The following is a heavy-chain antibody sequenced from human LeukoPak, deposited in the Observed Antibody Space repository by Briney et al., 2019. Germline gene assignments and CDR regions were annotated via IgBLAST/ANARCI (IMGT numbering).Heavy chain of an antibody. V-gene: IGHV1-2*02. CDR2: VNPNSGGT. J-gene: IGHJ4*02. CDR1: GYTFTGYY. D-gene: IGHD4-23*01. CDR3: ARELKGVVTPDY. Sequence: GASVTVSCKASGYTFTGYYMHWVLQAPGQGLEWMGWVNPNSGGTNYAQKFQGRVTMTRDTSISTAYMELSRLRSDDTAVYYCARELKGVVTPDYWGQGTLVTVSS.